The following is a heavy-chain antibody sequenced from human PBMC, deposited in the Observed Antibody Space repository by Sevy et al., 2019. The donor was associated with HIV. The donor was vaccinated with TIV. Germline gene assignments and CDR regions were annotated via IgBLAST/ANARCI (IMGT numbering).Heavy chain of an antibody. CDR2: INHIRST. CDR3: ARYRVAGNFDY. CDR1: GGSFSGYY. V-gene: IGHV4-34*01. Sequence: SETLSLTCAVYGGSFSGYYWSRIRQPPGKGLEWIGEINHIRSTNYNPSLKSRVTISVDTSKNQFSLKLSSVTAADTAVYYCARYRVAGNFDYWGQGTLVTVSS. J-gene: IGHJ4*02. D-gene: IGHD6-19*01.